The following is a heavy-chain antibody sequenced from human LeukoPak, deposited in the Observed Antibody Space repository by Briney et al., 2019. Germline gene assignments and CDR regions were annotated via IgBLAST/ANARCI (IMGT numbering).Heavy chain of an antibody. CDR1: GYTLTELS. CDR3: ATDLDSSGYFGAFDI. V-gene: IGHV1-24*01. Sequence: GASVKVSCKVSGYTLTELSMHWVRQAPGKGLEWMGGFDPEDGETIYAQKFQGRVTMTEDTSTDTAYMELSSLRSEDTAVYYCATDLDSSGYFGAFDIWGQGTMVTASS. CDR2: FDPEDGET. J-gene: IGHJ3*02. D-gene: IGHD3-22*01.